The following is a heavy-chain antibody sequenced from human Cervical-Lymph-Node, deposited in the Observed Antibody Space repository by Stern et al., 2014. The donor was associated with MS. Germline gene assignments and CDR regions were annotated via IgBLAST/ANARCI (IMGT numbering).Heavy chain of an antibody. D-gene: IGHD5/OR15-5a*01. CDR2: IYYSGST. J-gene: IGHJ4*02. CDR1: GGSISSSSYY. V-gene: IGHV4-39*01. CDR3: ARHWWGIVSPPDY. Sequence: QLQLQESGPGLVKPSETLSLTCTVSGGSISSSSYYWGWIRQPPGKGLEWIGRIYYSGSTYYNPSLKSRVTISVDTSKNHFSLKLSSVTAADTAVYYCARHWWGIVSPPDYWGQGTLVTVSS.